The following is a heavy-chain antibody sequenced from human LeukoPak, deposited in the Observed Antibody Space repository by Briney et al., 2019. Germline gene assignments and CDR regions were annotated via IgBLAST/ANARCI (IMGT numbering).Heavy chain of an antibody. D-gene: IGHD3-22*01. CDR2: INHSGST. CDR3: ARGTGDSSGYPHYYFDY. Sequence: SETLSLTCAVYGGSFSGYYWSWIRQPPGKGLEWIGEINHSGSTNYNPSLKSRVTLSVDTSKNQFSLKLSSVTAADTAVYYCARGTGDSSGYPHYYFDYWGQGTLVTVSS. J-gene: IGHJ4*02. V-gene: IGHV4-34*01. CDR1: GGSFSGYY.